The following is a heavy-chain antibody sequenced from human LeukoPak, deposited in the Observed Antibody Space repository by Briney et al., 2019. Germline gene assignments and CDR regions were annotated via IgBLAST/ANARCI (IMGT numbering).Heavy chain of an antibody. CDR1: GYTFITFP. CDR3: AREWGAGDYSD. CDR2: IIPIFGTA. V-gene: IGHV1-69*13. J-gene: IGHJ4*02. D-gene: IGHD4-17*01. Sequence: ASVKVSCKASGYTFITFPINWVRQAPGQGLEWMGGIIPIFGTANYAQKFQGRVTITADESTSTAYMELSSLRSEDTAVYYCAREWGAGDYSDWGQGTLVTVSS.